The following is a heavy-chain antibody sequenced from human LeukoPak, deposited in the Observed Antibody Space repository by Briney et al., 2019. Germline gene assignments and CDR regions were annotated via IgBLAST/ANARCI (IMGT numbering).Heavy chain of an antibody. CDR3: AKEAVGSLDY. Sequence: GGSLRLSCAASGFTFSSYGMHWVRQAPGKGLEWVAVISYDGSNKYYADSVKGRFTISRDNSKNTLYLQMNSLRAEDTAVYYCAKEAVGSLDYWGQGTLVTVSS. V-gene: IGHV3-30*18. CDR1: GFTFSSYG. D-gene: IGHD3-16*01. J-gene: IGHJ4*02. CDR2: ISYDGSNK.